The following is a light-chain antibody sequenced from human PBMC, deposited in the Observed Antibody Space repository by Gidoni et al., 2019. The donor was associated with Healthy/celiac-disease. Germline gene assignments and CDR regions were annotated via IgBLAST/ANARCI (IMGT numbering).Light chain of an antibody. CDR1: QDISNY. Sequence: DIQMTQSPSSLSASVGDRVPITCQPSQDISNYLNWYQQKPGNAPKRLIYDASNLETGVPSRLSGGGAVTDFTFTISRLQLEEFAIYYCQQDDNRPFTFGQGTRLEIK. V-gene: IGKV1-33*01. CDR3: QQDDNRPFT. J-gene: IGKJ5*01. CDR2: DAS.